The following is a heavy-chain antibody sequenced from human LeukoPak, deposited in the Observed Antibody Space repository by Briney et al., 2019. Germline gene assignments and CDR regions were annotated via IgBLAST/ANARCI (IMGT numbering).Heavy chain of an antibody. V-gene: IGHV1-2*02. D-gene: IGHD3-3*01. CDR3: ARGAPRYDFWSGYYTEVDY. J-gene: IGHJ4*02. CDR1: GYTFTGYY. Sequence: ASVKVSCKASGYTFTGYYMHWVRQAPGQGLEWMGWINPNSGGTSYAQKFQGRATMTRDTSISTAYMELSRLRSDDTAVYYCARGAPRYDFWSGYYTEVDYWGQGTLVTVSS. CDR2: INPNSGGT.